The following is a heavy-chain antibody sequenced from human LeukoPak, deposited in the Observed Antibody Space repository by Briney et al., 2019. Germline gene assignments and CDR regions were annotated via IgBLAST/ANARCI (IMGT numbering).Heavy chain of an antibody. Sequence: QSGGSLRLSCAASGFTFSSYAMSWVRQAPGKGLEWVANIQQHGSETYYVDSVKGRFTISRDNAKNSLYLQMNSLRAEDTAVYYCATYSSSNGREFQYWGQGTLVTVSS. V-gene: IGHV3-7*01. J-gene: IGHJ1*01. D-gene: IGHD2-2*01. CDR3: ATYSSSNGREFQY. CDR1: GFTFSSYA. CDR2: IQQHGSET.